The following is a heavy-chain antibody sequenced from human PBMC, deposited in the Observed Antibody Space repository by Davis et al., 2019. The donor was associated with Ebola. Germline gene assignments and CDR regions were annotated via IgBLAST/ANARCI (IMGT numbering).Heavy chain of an antibody. V-gene: IGHV3-7*01. Sequence: GESLKISCAASGFTFSSYWMSWVRQAPGKGLEWVANIKQDGSEKYYVDSVKGRFTISRDNAKNSLYLQMNSLRAEDTAVYYCARELGGWIAVAGDWYFDLWGRGTLVTVSS. CDR3: ARELGGWIAVAGDWYFDL. J-gene: IGHJ2*01. CDR1: GFTFSSYW. CDR2: IKQDGSEK. D-gene: IGHD6-19*01.